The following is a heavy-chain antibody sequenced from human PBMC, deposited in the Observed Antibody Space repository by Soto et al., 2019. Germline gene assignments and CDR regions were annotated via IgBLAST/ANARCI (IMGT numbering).Heavy chain of an antibody. Sequence: TSETLSLTCTVSGGSISSGGYYWSWIRQHPGKGLEWIGYIYYSGSTYYNPSLKSRVTISVDTSKNQFSLKLSSVTAADTAVYYCARIVATITSWPFRNSYYFDYWGQGTLVTVSS. V-gene: IGHV4-31*03. J-gene: IGHJ4*02. CDR3: ARIVATITSWPFRNSYYFDY. CDR1: GGSISSGGYY. CDR2: IYYSGST. D-gene: IGHD5-12*01.